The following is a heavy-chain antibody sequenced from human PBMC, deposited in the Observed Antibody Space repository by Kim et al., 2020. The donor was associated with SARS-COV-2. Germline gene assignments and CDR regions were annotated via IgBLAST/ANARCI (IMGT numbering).Heavy chain of an antibody. Sequence: SETLSLTCTVSGGSISSYYWSWIRQPAGKGLEWIGRNYTSGSTNYNPSLKSRVTMSVDTSKNQFSLKLSSVTAADTAVYYCARTLSPYYYGSGTLYGMDVWGQGTTVTVSS. CDR1: GGSISSYY. D-gene: IGHD3-10*01. CDR2: NYTSGST. CDR3: ARTLSPYYYGSGTLYGMDV. J-gene: IGHJ6*02. V-gene: IGHV4-4*07.